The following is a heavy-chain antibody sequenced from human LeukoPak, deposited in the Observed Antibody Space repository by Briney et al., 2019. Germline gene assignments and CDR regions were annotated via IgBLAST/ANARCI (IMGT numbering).Heavy chain of an antibody. J-gene: IGHJ1*01. CDR3: ARGGDTSGHYYFEYFQH. Sequence: SETLSLTCAVYGGSFSGYYWSWIRQPPGKGLEWIGEINHSGSTYYNPSLKSRVTISVDTSKNQFSLKLSSVIAADTAVYYCARGGDTSGHYYFEYFQHWGQGTLVTVSS. D-gene: IGHD3-22*01. V-gene: IGHV4-34*01. CDR1: GGSFSGYY. CDR2: INHSGST.